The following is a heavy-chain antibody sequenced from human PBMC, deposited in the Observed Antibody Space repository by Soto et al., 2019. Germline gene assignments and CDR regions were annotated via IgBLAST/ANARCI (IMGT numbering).Heavy chain of an antibody. Sequence: PAWSLRLSCSAFDYKFSHYAVSWFRQTTGRGVEWVSLISATGGGKYYADSVKGRFTISRDNSHNTLYLQVHSLTAEDTAVYYCAKDRREGGNSDFYFDFWGQGAQGTVS. CDR1: DYKFSHYA. CDR3: AKDRREGGNSDFYFDF. J-gene: IGHJ4*02. CDR2: ISATGGGK. V-gene: IGHV3-23*01. D-gene: IGHD3-16*01.